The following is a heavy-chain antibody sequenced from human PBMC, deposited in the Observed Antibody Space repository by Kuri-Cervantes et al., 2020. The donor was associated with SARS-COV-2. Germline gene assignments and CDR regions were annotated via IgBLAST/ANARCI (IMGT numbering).Heavy chain of an antibody. D-gene: IGHD4/OR15-4a*01. CDR2: IYHSGST. Sequence: SETLSLTCTVSGYSISSGYYWGWIRQPPGQGLEWIGSIYHSGSTYYNPSLKSRVTISVDTSKNQFSLKLSSVTAADTAVYYCARDPNANHNNWFDPWGQGTLVTVSS. CDR3: ARDPNANHNNWFDP. V-gene: IGHV4-38-2*02. J-gene: IGHJ5*02. CDR1: GYSISSGYY.